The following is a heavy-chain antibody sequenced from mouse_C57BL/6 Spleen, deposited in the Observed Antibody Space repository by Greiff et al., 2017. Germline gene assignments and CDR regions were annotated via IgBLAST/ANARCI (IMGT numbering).Heavy chain of an antibody. D-gene: IGHD2-4*01. CDR2: INPNNGGT. CDR1: GYTFTDYN. CDR3: AGGLRRRGDYAMDY. V-gene: IGHV1-18*01. J-gene: IGHJ4*01. Sequence: VQLQQSGPELVKPGASVKIPCKASGYTFTDYNMDWVKQSHGKSLEWIGDINPNNGGTIYNQKFKGKATLTVDKSSSTAYMELRSLTAEDTAVYYCAGGLRRRGDYAMDYWGQGTSVTVSS.